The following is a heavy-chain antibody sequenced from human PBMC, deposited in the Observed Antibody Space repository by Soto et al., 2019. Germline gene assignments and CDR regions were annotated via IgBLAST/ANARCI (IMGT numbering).Heavy chain of an antibody. D-gene: IGHD1-1*01. J-gene: IGHJ4*02. V-gene: IGHV3-23*01. Sequence: GSLRPCCAGSGFTFSRYSMIWVPQAPGKGLEWVSAISGSGGSTYYADSVKGRFTISRDNSKNTLYLQMNSLRAEDTAVYYCAKKRGNHEPSDYWGQGTLVTVSS. CDR1: GFTFSRYS. CDR2: ISGSGGST. CDR3: AKKRGNHEPSDY.